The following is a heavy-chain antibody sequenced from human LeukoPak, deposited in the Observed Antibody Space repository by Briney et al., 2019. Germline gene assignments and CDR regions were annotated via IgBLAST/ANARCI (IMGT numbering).Heavy chain of an antibody. D-gene: IGHD3-22*01. J-gene: IGHJ3*02. CDR2: ISGSGGST. CDR1: GFTFSSYL. Sequence: PGGSLRLSCAASGFTFSSYLMSWVRQAPGKGLEWVSAISGSGGSTYYADSVKGRFTISRDNSKNTLYLQMNSLRAEDTAVYYCAKDYYDSSGYRARGDAFDIWGQGTMVTVSS. V-gene: IGHV3-23*01. CDR3: AKDYYDSSGYRARGDAFDI.